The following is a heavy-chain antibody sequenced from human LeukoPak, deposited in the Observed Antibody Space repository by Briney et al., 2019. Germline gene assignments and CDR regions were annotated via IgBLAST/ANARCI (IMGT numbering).Heavy chain of an antibody. V-gene: IGHV3-23*01. CDR3: AKATVLWFGEDY. CDR1: GFTFSSYA. CDR2: ISGSGGST. Sequence: GVSLRLSCAASGFTFSSYAMGWVRQTPRRGLEWVSAISGSGGSTYYADSVKDRFTISRDNSKNTLYLQMNSLRAENTAVYYCAKATVLWFGEDYWGQGTLVTVSS. D-gene: IGHD3-10*01. J-gene: IGHJ4*02.